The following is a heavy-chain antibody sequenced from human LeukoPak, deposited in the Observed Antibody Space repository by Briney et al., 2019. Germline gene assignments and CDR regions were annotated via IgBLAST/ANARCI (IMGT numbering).Heavy chain of an antibody. CDR2: IYYSGST. CDR3: AREPGETDEGFEY. V-gene: IGHV4-61*01. D-gene: IGHD1-14*01. J-gene: IGHJ4*02. CDR1: GGSVSSGSYY. Sequence: SETLSLTCTVSGGSVSSGSYYWNWIRQPPGKGLEWIGHIYYSGSTDYNPSLKSRVTISADTSKNQFSLKMTSETAADTAVYYCAREPGETDEGFEYWGQGTLVTVSS.